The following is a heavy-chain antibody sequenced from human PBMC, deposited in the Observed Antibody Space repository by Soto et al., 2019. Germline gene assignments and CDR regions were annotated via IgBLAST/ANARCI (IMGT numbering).Heavy chain of an antibody. V-gene: IGHV3-30*03. CDR2: ISYDGSNK. CDR3: ATGYWLSYGMDV. J-gene: IGHJ6*02. CDR1: GFTFSSYG. Sequence: GGSLRLSCAASGFTFSSYGMHWVRQAPGKGLEWVAVISYDGSNKYYADSVKGRFTISRDNSKNTLYLQMNSLRAEDTAVYYCATGYWLSYGMDVWGQGTTVTVSS. D-gene: IGHD2-15*01.